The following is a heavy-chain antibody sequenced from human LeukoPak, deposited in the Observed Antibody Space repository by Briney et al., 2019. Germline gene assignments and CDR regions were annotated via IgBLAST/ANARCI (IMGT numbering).Heavy chain of an antibody. CDR1: GASISTFY. Sequence: ENLSLTCTVSGASISTFYWSWIRQPPGKGLGWIGYLFFSGSTSYNPSLESRVIISVDTSGNQFSLKLSSVTAADTAVYYCARAGGGYSFDSWGQGTLVTVSS. D-gene: IGHD3-22*01. CDR3: ARAGGGYSFDS. CDR2: LFFSGST. V-gene: IGHV4-59*01. J-gene: IGHJ5*01.